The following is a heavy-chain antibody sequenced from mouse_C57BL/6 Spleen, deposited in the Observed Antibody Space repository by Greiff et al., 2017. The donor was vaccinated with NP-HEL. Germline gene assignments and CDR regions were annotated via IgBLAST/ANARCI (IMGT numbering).Heavy chain of an antibody. D-gene: IGHD2-4*01. Sequence: DVQLQESGPVLVKPGASVKMSCKASGYTFTDYYMNWVKQSHGKSLEWIGVINPYNGGTRYNQKFKGKATLTVDKSSSTAYMELNSLTSEDSAVYYCARRSRDYDSAWFAYWGQGTLVTVSA. J-gene: IGHJ3*01. CDR3: ARRSRDYDSAWFAY. V-gene: IGHV1-19*01. CDR2: INPYNGGT. CDR1: GYTFTDYY.